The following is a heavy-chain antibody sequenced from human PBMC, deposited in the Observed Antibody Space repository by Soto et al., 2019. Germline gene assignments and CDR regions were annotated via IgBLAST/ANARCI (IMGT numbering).Heavy chain of an antibody. D-gene: IGHD3-3*01. V-gene: IGHV4-39*01. CDR3: ATVDGLGVVTPFMDY. J-gene: IGHJ4*02. CDR2: IYYSGST. Sequence: QLQLQESGPGLVKPSETLSLICTVSGGSISSSRYRWGWVRQPPGKGLEWIGTIYYSGSTHYNPSRKSRVTISVDTSKSQVSLRLNSVTAADTAVYYCATVDGLGVVTPFMDYWGQGTLVTVSS. CDR1: GGSISSSRYR.